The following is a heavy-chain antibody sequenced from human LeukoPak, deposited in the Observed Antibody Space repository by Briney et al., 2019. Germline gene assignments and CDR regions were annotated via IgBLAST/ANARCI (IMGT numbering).Heavy chain of an antibody. CDR3: ARALNYWYFDL. CDR2: INHSGST. J-gene: IGHJ2*01. Sequence: SETLSLTCAVYGGSFSGYYWSWIRQPPGKGLEWVGEINHSGSTNYNPSLKSRVTISVDTSKNQFSLKLSSVTAADTAVYYCARALNYWYFDLWGRGTLVTVSS. V-gene: IGHV4-34*01. CDR1: GGSFSGYY.